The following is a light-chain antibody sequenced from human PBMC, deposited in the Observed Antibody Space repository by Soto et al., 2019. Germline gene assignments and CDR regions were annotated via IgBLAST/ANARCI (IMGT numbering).Light chain of an antibody. CDR2: DAS. J-gene: IGKJ4*01. Sequence: EIVLTQSPATLSLSPGERATLSCRASQSVSSYLAWYQQKPGQAPRILIYDASNRATGIPARFSGSGSGTDFTLTISSLEPEDFAVYYCQQRSNWPPTFGGGIKVEFK. CDR1: QSVSSY. CDR3: QQRSNWPPT. V-gene: IGKV3-11*01.